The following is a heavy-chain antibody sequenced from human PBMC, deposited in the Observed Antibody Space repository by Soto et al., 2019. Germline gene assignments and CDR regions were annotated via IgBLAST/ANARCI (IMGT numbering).Heavy chain of an antibody. Sequence: QLQLQESGPGLVKPSETLSLTCTVSGGSISSSSYYWGWIRQPPGKVLEWIVSIYYSGSTYYNPSLKSRVTISLPTYKNQFPLKRSSVTAADTAVYYCARPAALTTVTTTDYWGQGTLLTVSS. CDR3: ARPAALTTVTTTDY. CDR2: IYYSGST. V-gene: IGHV4-39*01. CDR1: GGSISSSSYY. J-gene: IGHJ4*02. D-gene: IGHD4-17*01.